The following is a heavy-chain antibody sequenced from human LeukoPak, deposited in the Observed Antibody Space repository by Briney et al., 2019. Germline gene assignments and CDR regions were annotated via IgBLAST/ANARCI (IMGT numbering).Heavy chain of an antibody. CDR3: ARTYYYDSSGYYASLYDAFDI. D-gene: IGHD3-22*01. J-gene: IGHJ3*02. Sequence: SETLSLTCAVYGGSFSGYYWSWIRQPPGKGLEWIGEINHSGSTNYNPSLKSRVTISVDTSKNQFSLKLSSVTAAGTAVYYCARTYYYDSSGYYASLYDAFDIWGQGTMVTVSS. CDR2: INHSGST. V-gene: IGHV4-34*01. CDR1: GGSFSGYY.